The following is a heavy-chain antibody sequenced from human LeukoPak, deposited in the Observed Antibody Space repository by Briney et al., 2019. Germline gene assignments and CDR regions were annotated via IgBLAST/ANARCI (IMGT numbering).Heavy chain of an antibody. CDR1: GGSISSYY. D-gene: IGHD2-15*01. J-gene: IGHJ5*02. CDR2: ISYSGST. V-gene: IGHV4-59*08. CDR3: AGCRGGGWQNYFDT. Sequence: SETLSLTCTVSGGSISSYYRSWIRQPPGKGLEWIGYISYSGSTNYNPSLKSRVTMSVDTSKNQFSLKLSSVTAADTAVYYCAGCRGGGWQNYFDTWGQGTLVTVSS.